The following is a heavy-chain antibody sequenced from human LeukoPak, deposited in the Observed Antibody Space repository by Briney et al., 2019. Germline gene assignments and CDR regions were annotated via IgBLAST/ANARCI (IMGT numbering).Heavy chain of an antibody. Sequence: PSETLSLTCTVSGGSISSYYWSWIRQPPGKGLEWVANINQDGSEKYYVDSVKGRFTISRDNAKNSLYLQMNSLRAEDTAVYYCARDQGFSYYFYYMNVWGKGTTVTVSS. CDR1: GGSISSYY. V-gene: IGHV3-7*01. CDR3: ARDQGFSYYFYYMNV. D-gene: IGHD3-3*01. CDR2: INQDGSEK. J-gene: IGHJ6*03.